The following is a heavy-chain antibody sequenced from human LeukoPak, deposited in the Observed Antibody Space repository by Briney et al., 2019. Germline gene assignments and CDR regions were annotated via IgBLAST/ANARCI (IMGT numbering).Heavy chain of an antibody. V-gene: IGHV4-61*02. CDR1: GGSISSGSYY. Sequence: PSQTLSLTCTVSGGSISSGSYYWSWIRQPAGKGLEWIGRIYTSGSTSYNPSLKSRVTISVDTSKNQFSLKLSSVTAADTAVYYCARDLLDYMDVWGKGTTVTISS. D-gene: IGHD2-8*02. CDR3: ARDLLDYMDV. CDR2: IYTSGST. J-gene: IGHJ6*03.